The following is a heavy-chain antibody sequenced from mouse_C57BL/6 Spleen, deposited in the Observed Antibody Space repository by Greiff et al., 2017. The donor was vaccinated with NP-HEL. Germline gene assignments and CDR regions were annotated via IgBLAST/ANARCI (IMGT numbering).Heavy chain of an antibody. Sequence: VQLKESGAELVKPGASVKLSCTASGFNIKDYYMHWVKQRTEQGLEWIGRIDPEDGETKYAPKFQGKATITADPSSNTAYLQLSSLTSEDTAVYYCARDDYDGQYYYAMDYWGQGTSVTVSS. CDR1: GFNIKDYY. CDR2: IDPEDGET. V-gene: IGHV14-2*01. CDR3: ARDDYDGQYYYAMDY. D-gene: IGHD2-4*01. J-gene: IGHJ4*01.